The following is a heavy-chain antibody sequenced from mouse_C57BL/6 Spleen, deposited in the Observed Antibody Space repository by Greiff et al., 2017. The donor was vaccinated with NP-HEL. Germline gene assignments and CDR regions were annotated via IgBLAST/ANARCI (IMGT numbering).Heavy chain of an antibody. CDR2: ISDGGSYT. Sequence: EVQLVESGGGLVKPGGSLKLSCAASGFTFSSYAMSWVRQTPEKRLEWVATISDGGSYTYYPDNVKGRFTISRDNAKNNLYLQMSHLKSEDTAMYYCARERGNAMDYWGQGTSVTVSS. CDR3: ARERGNAMDY. CDR1: GFTFSSYA. V-gene: IGHV5-4*01. J-gene: IGHJ4*01.